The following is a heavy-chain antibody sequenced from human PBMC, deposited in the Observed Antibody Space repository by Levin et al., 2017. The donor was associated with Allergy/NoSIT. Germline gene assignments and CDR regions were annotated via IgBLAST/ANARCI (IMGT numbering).Heavy chain of an antibody. CDR3: AKSSGGYDSSGYYYPDY. CDR1: GFTFSSSG. V-gene: IGHV3-30*18. CDR2: ISYDGSNK. D-gene: IGHD3-22*01. J-gene: IGHJ4*02. Sequence: LSLTCAASGFTFSSSGMHWVRQAPGKGLEWVAVISYDGSNKYYADSVKGRFTISRDNSKNTLYLQMNSLRAEDTAVYYCAKSSGGYDSSGYYYPDYWGQGTLVTVSS.